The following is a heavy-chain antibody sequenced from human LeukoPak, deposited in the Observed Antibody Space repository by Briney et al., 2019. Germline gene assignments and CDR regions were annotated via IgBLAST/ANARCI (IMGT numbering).Heavy chain of an antibody. Sequence: GGSLRLSCAASGFTFSSYGLHWVRQAPGKGLEWVAFIRYDGSIKYYADSVKGRFTISRDNSKNTLYLQMHSLRAEDTAVYYCAKPVQRGVYNWNYLGWFGPWGLGTLVTVSS. D-gene: IGHD1-7*01. CDR3: AKPVQRGVYNWNYLGWFGP. J-gene: IGHJ5*02. V-gene: IGHV3-30*02. CDR1: GFTFSSYG. CDR2: IRYDGSIK.